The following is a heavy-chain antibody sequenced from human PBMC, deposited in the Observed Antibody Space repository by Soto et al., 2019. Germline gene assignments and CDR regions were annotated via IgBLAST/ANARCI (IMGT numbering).Heavy chain of an antibody. D-gene: IGHD6-13*01. J-gene: IGHJ5*01. Sequence: EVQLLESGGGLVQPGGSLRLSCAASGFTFSNYAMTWVRQAPGKGLECVSTINTSGGNTHYADSVKGRFPVSRDNSKNTLSPQMNNLRAEDTAVYYCTTDWQHDSWGQGPLVTVSS. CDR1: GFTFSNYA. CDR3: TTDWQHDS. CDR2: INTSGGNT. V-gene: IGHV3-23*01.